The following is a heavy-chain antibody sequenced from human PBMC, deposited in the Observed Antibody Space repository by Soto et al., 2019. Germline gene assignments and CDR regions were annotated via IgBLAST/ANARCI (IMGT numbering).Heavy chain of an antibody. V-gene: IGHV1-69*13. Sequence: GASVKVSGKASGGTFSINTISCVLQSPLQGLEWMGGIMPIFGSANYAQKFQGRVTITADEYTRTVYMELSRLRSEDTAIYYCARQFDSDTSGYYYAYWGQGTLVTVSS. CDR1: GGTFSINT. D-gene: IGHD3-22*01. J-gene: IGHJ4*02. CDR3: ARQFDSDTSGYYYAY. CDR2: IMPIFGSA.